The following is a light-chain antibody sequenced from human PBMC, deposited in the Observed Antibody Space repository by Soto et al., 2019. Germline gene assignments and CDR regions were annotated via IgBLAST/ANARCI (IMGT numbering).Light chain of an antibody. CDR2: AAS. V-gene: IGKV3-15*01. CDR1: QSVYNN. J-gene: IGKJ2*01. Sequence: EIVMTQSPATLSVSLGEIATFSCRATQSVYNNLAWYQQVPGQAPRLLIYAASTRATGVPDRFIGSGSETDFSLTIPSLQHQDCAVYYCQQYKTWPLFTFGLGTKLEIK. CDR3: QQYKTWPLFT.